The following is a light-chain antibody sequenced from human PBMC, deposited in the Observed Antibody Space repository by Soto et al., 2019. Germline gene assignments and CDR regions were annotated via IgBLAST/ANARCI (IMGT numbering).Light chain of an antibody. Sequence: QSVLTQPASVSGSPGQSITISCTGTTSDVGSYDLVSWYQQYPGKAPKLLIYEVTKGPSGVSNRFSGSKSGNTASLTISGLQTEDEADYYCCSYAGSSYVVFGGGTKLTVL. V-gene: IGLV2-23*02. J-gene: IGLJ2*01. CDR3: CSYAGSSYVV. CDR2: EVT. CDR1: TSDVGSYDL.